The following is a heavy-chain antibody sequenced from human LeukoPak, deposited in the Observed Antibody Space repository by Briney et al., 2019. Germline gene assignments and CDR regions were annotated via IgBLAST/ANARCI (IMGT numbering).Heavy chain of an antibody. J-gene: IGHJ4*02. CDR1: GGSISSSSYY. Sequence: PSETLSLTCTVSGGSISSSSYYWGWIRQPPGKGLEWIGSIYYSGSTYYNPSLKSRVTISVDTSKDQFSLKLSSVTAADTAVYYCARLPLLRFLEWLVGYFDYWGQGTLVTVSS. CDR2: IYYSGST. D-gene: IGHD3-3*01. CDR3: ARLPLLRFLEWLVGYFDY. V-gene: IGHV4-39*01.